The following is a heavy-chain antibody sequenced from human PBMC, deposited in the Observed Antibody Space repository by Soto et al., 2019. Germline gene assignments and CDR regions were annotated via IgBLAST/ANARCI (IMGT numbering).Heavy chain of an antibody. J-gene: IGHJ4*02. CDR1: GFTFSSYA. D-gene: IGHD6-19*01. Sequence: QVQLVESGEGVVQPGRSLRLSCAASGFTFSSYAMHWVRQAPGKGLEWVAVISYDGSNKYYADSVKGRFTISRDNSKNTLYLQMNSLRAEDTAVYYCAREEEYSSGWYCFDYWGQGTLVTVSS. CDR3: AREEEYSSGWYCFDY. V-gene: IGHV3-30-3*01. CDR2: ISYDGSNK.